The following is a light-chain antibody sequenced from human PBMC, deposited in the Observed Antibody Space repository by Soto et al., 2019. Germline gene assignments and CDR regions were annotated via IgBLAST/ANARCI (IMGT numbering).Light chain of an antibody. Sequence: EIVLTQSPGTLSLSPGEKATLSCRASESVSSSYLAWYQQKPGQAPRLLIYGASSRATGSPDRFSGSGSGTDVTLTISRLQAEDFVVYYCQQYGGSLLFTFGPGTKVAIK. CDR3: QQYGGSLLFT. CDR1: ESVSSSY. V-gene: IGKV3-20*01. J-gene: IGKJ3*01. CDR2: GAS.